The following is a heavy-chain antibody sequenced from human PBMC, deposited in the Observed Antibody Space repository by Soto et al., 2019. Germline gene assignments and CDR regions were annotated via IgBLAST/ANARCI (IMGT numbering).Heavy chain of an antibody. Sequence: SETLSLTCAVYGGSFSGYYWSWIRQPPGKGLEWIGEINHSGSTNYNPSLKSRVTISVDTSKNQFSLKLSSVTAADTAVYYCARFSMGYSGYDYQLYYYYYGMDVWGQGTTVTVSS. V-gene: IGHV4-34*01. CDR3: ARFSMGYSGYDYQLYYYYYGMDV. CDR1: GGSFSGYY. D-gene: IGHD5-12*01. J-gene: IGHJ6*02. CDR2: INHSGST.